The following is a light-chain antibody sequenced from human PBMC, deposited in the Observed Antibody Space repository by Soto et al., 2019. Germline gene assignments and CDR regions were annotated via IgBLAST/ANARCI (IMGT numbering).Light chain of an antibody. J-gene: IGKJ2*01. CDR3: QQYNSYQYT. Sequence: DIQMTQSPSTLSASVGDRVTITCRASQSISSWLAWYQQKPGKAPKLLIYKACSLEGGIPSRFSGSGSETEFTLTISSLQPEDFATYSCQQYNSYQYTVGQGTKLEIK. CDR1: QSISSW. CDR2: KAC. V-gene: IGKV1-5*03.